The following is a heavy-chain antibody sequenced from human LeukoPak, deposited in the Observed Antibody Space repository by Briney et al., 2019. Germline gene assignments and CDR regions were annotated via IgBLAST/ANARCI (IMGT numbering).Heavy chain of an antibody. CDR3: ATPPYCSSTSCHDY. V-gene: IGHV1-24*01. Sequence: GSVKVSCKVSGYTLTELSMHWVRQAPGKGREWMGGFDPEGGETIYAQKFQGRVTMTEDTSTDTAYMELSSLRSEDTAVYYCATPPYCSSTSCHDYWGQGTLVTVSS. D-gene: IGHD2-2*01. CDR2: FDPEGGET. J-gene: IGHJ4*02. CDR1: GYTLTELS.